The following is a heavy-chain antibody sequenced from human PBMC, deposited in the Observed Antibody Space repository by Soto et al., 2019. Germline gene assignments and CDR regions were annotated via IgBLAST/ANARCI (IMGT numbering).Heavy chain of an antibody. CDR3: AIYDSSGSRGFQH. D-gene: IGHD3-22*01. CDR1: GGSISSGGDY. J-gene: IGHJ1*01. Sequence: QVQVQDSGPGLVKPSQALSLTCTVSGGSISSGGDYWSWIRQHPGKGQEWIGYIYYSGNTYYNPSLKSRVNISVDTSKNQFSLKLSSVTAADTAVYYCAIYDSSGSRGFQHWGQGTLVTVSS. V-gene: IGHV4-31*03. CDR2: IYYSGNT.